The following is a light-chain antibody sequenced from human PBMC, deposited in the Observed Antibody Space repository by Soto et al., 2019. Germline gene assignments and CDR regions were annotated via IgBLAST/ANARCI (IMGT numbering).Light chain of an antibody. CDR2: DVS. Sequence: QSALTQPASMSGSPGQSITISCTGSSSDVGGYKFVAWYQQHPGKAPKLMIYDVSNRPSGVSNRFSGSKSGNTASLTISGLQAVDEAEYYCSSYTNSGTLVVFGGGTKVTVL. CDR1: SSDVGGYKF. CDR3: SSYTNSGTLVV. J-gene: IGLJ2*01. V-gene: IGLV2-14*01.